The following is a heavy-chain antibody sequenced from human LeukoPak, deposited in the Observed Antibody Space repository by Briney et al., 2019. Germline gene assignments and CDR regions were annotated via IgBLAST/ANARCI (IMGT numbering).Heavy chain of an antibody. CDR2: IYYSGST. V-gene: IGHV4-59*01. Sequence: SETLSLTSTVSGGSISSYYWSWIRQPPGKGLEWIGHIYYSGSTNYNPSLKSRVTISVDTSKNQFSLKLSSVTAADTAVYYCARDPMTTVVHDAFDIWGQGTMVTVSS. CDR3: ARDPMTTVVHDAFDI. J-gene: IGHJ3*02. CDR1: GGSISSYY. D-gene: IGHD4-23*01.